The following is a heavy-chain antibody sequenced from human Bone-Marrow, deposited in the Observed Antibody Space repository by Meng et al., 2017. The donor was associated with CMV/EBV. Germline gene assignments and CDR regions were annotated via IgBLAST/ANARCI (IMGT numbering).Heavy chain of an antibody. V-gene: IGHV3-43*01. J-gene: IGHJ4*02. D-gene: IGHD3-10*01. CDR3: ARAGSLLWFGESLGY. CDR1: GFTFDDYT. CDR2: IRWDGGIT. Sequence: GESLKISCAASGFTFDDYTMHWVRQAPGRGLEWVSLIRWDGGITYYADSVKGRFTISKDNSKSSLYLQMNSLRAEDTAVYYCARAGSLLWFGESLGYWGQGTLVTVSS.